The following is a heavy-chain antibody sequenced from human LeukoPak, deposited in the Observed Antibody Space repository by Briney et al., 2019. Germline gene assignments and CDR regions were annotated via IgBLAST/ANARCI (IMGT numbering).Heavy chain of an antibody. D-gene: IGHD6-13*01. Sequence: GGSLRLSCGASGFTFSNYAMTWVRQAPGKGLEWVSSIEGGGGAKFYADSARGRFSVSRDNAKNSLYLQMNSLRAEDTAVYYCAKFIAAPYYFDYWGRGTLVTVSS. CDR3: AKFIAAPYYFDY. CDR2: IEGGGGAK. CDR1: GFTFSNYA. V-gene: IGHV3-23*01. J-gene: IGHJ4*02.